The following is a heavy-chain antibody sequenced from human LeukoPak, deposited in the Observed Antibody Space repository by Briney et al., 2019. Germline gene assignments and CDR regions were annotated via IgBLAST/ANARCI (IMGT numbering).Heavy chain of an antibody. CDR3: AKFTAAAGTHYYYYGMDV. D-gene: IGHD6-13*01. Sequence: PGGSLRLSCAASGFTFSSYAMSWVRQAPGKGLEWVSAISGSGGSTYYADSVKGRFTISRDNSKNTLYLQMNSLRAEDTAVYYCAKFTAAAGTHYYYYGMDVWGQGTTVTVSS. CDR2: ISGSGGST. J-gene: IGHJ6*02. CDR1: GFTFSSYA. V-gene: IGHV3-23*01.